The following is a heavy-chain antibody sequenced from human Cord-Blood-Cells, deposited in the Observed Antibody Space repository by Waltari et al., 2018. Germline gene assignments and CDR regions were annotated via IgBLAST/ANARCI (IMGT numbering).Heavy chain of an antibody. CDR1: GFTFSSFG. CDR2: IKQDGSEK. V-gene: IGHV3-7*01. J-gene: IGHJ3*02. CDR3: ARVMGPDAFDI. Sequence: EVQLVESGGGLVQPGGSLRLSCAASGFTFSSFGMIGGRQAPGKGLEWVANIKQDGSEKYYVDSVKGRFTISRDNAKNSLYLQMNSLRAEDTAVYYCARVMGPDAFDIWGQGTMVTVSS.